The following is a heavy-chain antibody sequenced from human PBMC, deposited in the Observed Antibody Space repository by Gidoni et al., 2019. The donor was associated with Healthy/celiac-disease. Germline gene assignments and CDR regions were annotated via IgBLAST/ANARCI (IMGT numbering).Heavy chain of an antibody. D-gene: IGHD3-10*01. Sequence: QVQLQQWGAGLLKPSEPLSLICAVYGGSFSGYYWSWIRQPPGSGLEWIGEINHSGTTNSNPSLKSRVTISVDTSKNQFSLKLSSVTAADTAVYYCARGNILYYGSGYGMDVWGQGTTVTVSS. CDR3: ARGNILYYGSGYGMDV. V-gene: IGHV4-34*01. CDR2: INHSGTT. J-gene: IGHJ6*02. CDR1: GGSFSGYY.